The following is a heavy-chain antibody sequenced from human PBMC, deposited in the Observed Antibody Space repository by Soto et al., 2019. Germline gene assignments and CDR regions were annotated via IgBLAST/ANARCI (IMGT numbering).Heavy chain of an antibody. CDR2: IYYSGST. Sequence: SETLSLTCTVSGGSISSNYWSWIRQPPGKGLEWIGYIYYSGSTNYNPSLKSRVTISVDTSKNQFSLKLSSVTAADTAVYYCSGVMYYVDSSGYSSGNYYFDYWGQGTLVTVSS. V-gene: IGHV4-59*01. J-gene: IGHJ4*02. CDR1: GGSISSNY. CDR3: SGVMYYVDSSGYSSGNYYFDY. D-gene: IGHD3-22*01.